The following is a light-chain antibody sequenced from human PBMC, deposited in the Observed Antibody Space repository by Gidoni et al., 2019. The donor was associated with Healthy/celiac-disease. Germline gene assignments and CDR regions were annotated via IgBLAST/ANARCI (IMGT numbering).Light chain of an antibody. Sequence: DIQMTQSPSTLSASGGDRVITTCRASQSISSWLAWYQQKPGKAPNLLIYKASSVESGVPSRFSGSGAGTEFTLTSSSLQPDDFATYDCQQYNSYPLTFXGXTKVEIK. V-gene: IGKV1-5*03. CDR1: QSISSW. CDR3: QQYNSYPLT. CDR2: KAS. J-gene: IGKJ4*01.